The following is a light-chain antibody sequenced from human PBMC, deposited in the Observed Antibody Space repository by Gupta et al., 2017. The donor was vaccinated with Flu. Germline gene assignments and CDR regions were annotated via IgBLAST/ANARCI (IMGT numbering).Light chain of an antibody. Sequence: QPVLTQSSSASASLGSSVRLTCTLSSGHRGYAIARHQQQPGKAPRFLMKLEGSGSYNRGSGVPDRFSGSGSGADRYLTISNLQSDDEAGYYCETWDSNTQRVFGGGTKLTVL. J-gene: IGLJ3*02. CDR2: LEGSGSY. CDR1: SGHRGYA. V-gene: IGLV4-60*03. CDR3: ETWDSNTQRV.